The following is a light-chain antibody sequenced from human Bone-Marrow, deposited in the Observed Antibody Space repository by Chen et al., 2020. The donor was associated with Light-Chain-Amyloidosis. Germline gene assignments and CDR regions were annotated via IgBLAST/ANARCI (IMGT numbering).Light chain of an antibody. CDR3: QPGKSPLT. J-gene: IGKJ4*01. CDR1: QGISNN. CDR2: AAS. Sequence: DIQLTQSPSFLSASVGDRVTITCRASQGISNNLAWYQQKPGRAPKVLIYAASTLQSGVPPRFSGSGSGTEFPLTMVSLQPEDFATYSCQPGKSPLTFGGWTKVEMK. V-gene: IGKV1-9*01.